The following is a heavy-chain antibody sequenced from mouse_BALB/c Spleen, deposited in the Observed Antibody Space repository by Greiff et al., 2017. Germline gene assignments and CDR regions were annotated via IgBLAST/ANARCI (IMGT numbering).Heavy chain of an antibody. V-gene: IGHV14-4*02. D-gene: IGHD1-1*01. Sequence: VQLQQSGAELVRSGASVKLSCTASGINIQDYYMHWVKQRPEQGLEWIGWIDPENGDTEYAPKFQGKATMTADTSSNTAYLQLSSLTSEDTAVYYCNARAVVAPVDYWGQGTSVTVSS. CDR3: NARAVVAPVDY. J-gene: IGHJ4*01. CDR1: GINIQDYY. CDR2: IDPENGDT.